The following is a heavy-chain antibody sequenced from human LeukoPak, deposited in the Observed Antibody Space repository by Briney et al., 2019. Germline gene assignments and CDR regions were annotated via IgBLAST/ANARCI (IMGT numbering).Heavy chain of an antibody. CDR3: ARDRILSDYYGSGSYYL. D-gene: IGHD3-10*01. Sequence: GASVKVSCKASGYTFTGYYMHWVRQAPGQGLEWMGWINPNSGGTNYAQKFQSRVTMTRDTSISTAYMELSRLRSDDTAVYYCARDRILSDYYGSGSYYLWGQGTLVTVSS. CDR1: GYTFTGYY. J-gene: IGHJ4*02. CDR2: INPNSGGT. V-gene: IGHV1-2*02.